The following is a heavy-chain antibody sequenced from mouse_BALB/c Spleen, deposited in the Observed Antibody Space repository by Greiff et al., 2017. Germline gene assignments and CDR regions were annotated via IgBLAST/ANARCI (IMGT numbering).Heavy chain of an antibody. CDR2: ISSGSSTI. D-gene: IGHD2-14*01. J-gene: IGHJ4*01. CDR1: GFTFSSFG. CDR3: ARNRYDGAMDY. Sequence: EVQLVESGGGLVQPGGSRKLSCAASGFTFSSFGMHWVRQAPEKGLEWVAYISSGSSTIYYADTVKGRFTISRDNPKNTLFLQMTSLRSEDTAMYYCARNRYDGAMDYWGQGTSVTVSS. V-gene: IGHV5-17*02.